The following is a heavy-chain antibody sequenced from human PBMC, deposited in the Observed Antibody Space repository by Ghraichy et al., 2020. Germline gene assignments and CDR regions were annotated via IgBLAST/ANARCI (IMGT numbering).Heavy chain of an antibody. Sequence: SETLSLTCAVYGGSFSGYYWSWIRQPPGKGLEWIGEINHSGSTNYNPSLKSRVTISVDTSKNQFSLKLSSVTAADTAVYYCARRYCSGGSCPVSRSRRNHLYWYFDLWGRGTLVTVSS. J-gene: IGHJ2*01. D-gene: IGHD2-15*01. V-gene: IGHV4-34*01. CDR1: GGSFSGYY. CDR3: ARRYCSGGSCPVSRSRRNHLYWYFDL. CDR2: INHSGST.